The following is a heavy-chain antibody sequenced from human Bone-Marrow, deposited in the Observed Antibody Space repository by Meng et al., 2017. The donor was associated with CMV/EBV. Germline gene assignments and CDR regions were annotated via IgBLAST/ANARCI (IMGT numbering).Heavy chain of an antibody. CDR3: ARVGLVQHVVMGD. CDR2: ISAYHGSA. CDR1: GYTFTSYA. V-gene: IGHV1-18*01. D-gene: IGHD6-13*01. J-gene: IGHJ6*02. Sequence: ASVKVSCKASGYTFTSYAISWVRQAPGQGLEWMGRISAYHGSANYAQKLQGRVTMTTDKSTSTAYMELRSLRSDDTAVYYCARVGLVQHVVMGDWGQGTPVTVSS.